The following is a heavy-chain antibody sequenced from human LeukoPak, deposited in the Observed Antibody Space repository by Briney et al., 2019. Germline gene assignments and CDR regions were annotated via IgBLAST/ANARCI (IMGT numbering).Heavy chain of an antibody. D-gene: IGHD2-15*01. CDR1: GGSFRGYY. CDR2: INHSGST. CDR3: ARRVRCGGSCYSG. Sequence: SETLSLTCAVYGGSFRGYYWSWIRQPPGKGLEWIGEINHSGSTNYNPSLKSRVTTSVDTSKNQFSLKLSSVTAADTAVYYCARRVRCGGSCYSGWGQGTLVTVSS. V-gene: IGHV4-34*01. J-gene: IGHJ4*02.